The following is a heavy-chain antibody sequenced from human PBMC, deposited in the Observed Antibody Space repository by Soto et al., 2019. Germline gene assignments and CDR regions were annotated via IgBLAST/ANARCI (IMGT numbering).Heavy chain of an antibody. CDR1: GFTFSSYG. CDR3: ARDREDYDSSGYWGGPDY. J-gene: IGHJ4*02. CDR2: IWYDGSNK. D-gene: IGHD3-22*01. V-gene: IGHV3-33*01. Sequence: QVQLVESGGGVVQPGRSLRLSCAASGFTFSSYGMHWVRQAPGKGLEWVAVIWYDGSNKYYADSVKGRFTISRDNSKNTLYLQMHNLRAEDTAVYYCARDREDYDSSGYWGGPDYWGQGTLVTVSS.